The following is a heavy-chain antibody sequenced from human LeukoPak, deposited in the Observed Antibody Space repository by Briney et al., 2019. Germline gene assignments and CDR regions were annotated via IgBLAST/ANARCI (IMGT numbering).Heavy chain of an antibody. Sequence: ASVKVSCKASGYTFTSYAMNWVRQAPGQGLEWMGWINTNTGNPTYAQGFTGRFVFSLDTSVSTAYLQISSLKAEDTAVYYCARDSKWDYDFWSGYRNWFDPWGQGTLVTVPS. CDR1: GYTFTSYA. CDR2: INTNTGNP. CDR3: ARDSKWDYDFWSGYRNWFDP. V-gene: IGHV7-4-1*02. D-gene: IGHD3-3*01. J-gene: IGHJ5*02.